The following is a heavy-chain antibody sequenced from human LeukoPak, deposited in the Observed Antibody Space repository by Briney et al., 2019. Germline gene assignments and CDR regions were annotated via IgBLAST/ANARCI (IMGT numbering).Heavy chain of an antibody. Sequence: GGSLRLSCAASGFRFSDYYMSWIRQAPGKGLEWVSSISRGGNSKYSADSVKGRFTISRDNAKNTLYLQMNSLRAEDTAVYYCAKDQDVAAAGTWGSIDYWGQGTLVTVSS. CDR1: GFRFSDYY. CDR3: AKDQDVAAAGTWGSIDY. V-gene: IGHV3-11*04. CDR2: ISRGGNSK. J-gene: IGHJ4*02. D-gene: IGHD6-13*01.